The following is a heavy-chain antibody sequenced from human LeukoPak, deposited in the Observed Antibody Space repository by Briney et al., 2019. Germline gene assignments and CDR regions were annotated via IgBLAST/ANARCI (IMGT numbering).Heavy chain of an antibody. CDR3: ARLLPASRHYFDY. J-gene: IGHJ4*02. Sequence: PGGSLTLSCAAYGLTVSSEYLAWVRRAPGKGLEWISVIYGAGATYYADSVEGRFTISRDTYNNALYLQMNSLRVEDTAVYHCARLLPASRHYFDYWGRGTPVTVSS. V-gene: IGHV3-53*01. D-gene: IGHD6-6*01. CDR2: IYGAGAT. CDR1: GLTVSSEY.